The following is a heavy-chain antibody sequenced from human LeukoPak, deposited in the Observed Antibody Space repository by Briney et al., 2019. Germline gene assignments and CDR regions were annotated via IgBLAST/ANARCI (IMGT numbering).Heavy chain of an antibody. J-gene: IGHJ4*02. V-gene: IGHV4-59*08. Sequence: SETLSLTCTVSGGSSSGYYWNWIRQPPGKGLEWIGSIYYSGSTNYNPSLKSRVTMSVDTSKNQFSLKLSSVTAADTAVYYCARIDRAVAGTIDYWGQGTLVTVSS. CDR2: IYYSGST. D-gene: IGHD6-19*01. CDR1: GGSSSGYY. CDR3: ARIDRAVAGTIDY.